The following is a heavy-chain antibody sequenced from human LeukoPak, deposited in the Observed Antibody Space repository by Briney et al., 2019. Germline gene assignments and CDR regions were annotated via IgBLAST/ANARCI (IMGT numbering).Heavy chain of an antibody. CDR3: ARRNCGGDCYPYYFDL. Sequence: PSETLSLTCTVSGGSISSYYWSWIRQPPGKGLEWIGYIYYSGSTNYNPSLQSRVTISVDTSKNQFSLKLSSLTAADTAVYYCARRNCGGDCYPYYFDLWGPGTLVTVSS. V-gene: IGHV4-59*01. CDR2: IYYSGST. D-gene: IGHD2-21*02. CDR1: GGSISSYY. J-gene: IGHJ4*02.